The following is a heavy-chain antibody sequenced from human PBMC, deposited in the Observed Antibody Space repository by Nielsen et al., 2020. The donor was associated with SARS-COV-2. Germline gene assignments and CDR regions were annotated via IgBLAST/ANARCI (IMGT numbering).Heavy chain of an antibody. J-gene: IGHJ4*02. CDR2: ISSGSAII. V-gene: IGHV3-48*01. CDR1: GFSFDD. Sequence: GGSLRLSCAASGFSFDDIHWVRQAPGKGLEWISYISSGSAIIYYADSVRGRFTISRDNSKNTVYLQMNSLRAEDTAVYHCAKDVWSGAHQIGPDYWGQGTLVTVSS. CDR3: AKDVWSGAHQIGPDY. D-gene: IGHD3-3*01.